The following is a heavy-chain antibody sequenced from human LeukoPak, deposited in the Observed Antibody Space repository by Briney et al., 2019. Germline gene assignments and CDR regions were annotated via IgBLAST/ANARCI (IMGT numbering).Heavy chain of an antibody. J-gene: IGHJ5*02. Sequence: GGSLRLSCAASGFTFSSYAMSWVRQAPGKGLEWVSAISGSGGSTYYADSVKGRFTISRDNSKNTLYLQMNSLRAEDTAVYYCARAVCSGGSCHVGNWFDPWDQGTLVTVSS. CDR2: ISGSGGST. CDR3: ARAVCSGGSCHVGNWFDP. V-gene: IGHV3-23*01. CDR1: GFTFSSYA. D-gene: IGHD2-15*01.